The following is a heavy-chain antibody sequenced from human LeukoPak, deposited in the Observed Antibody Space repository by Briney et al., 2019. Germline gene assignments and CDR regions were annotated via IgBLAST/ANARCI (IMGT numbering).Heavy chain of an antibody. CDR1: GFTFDDYA. CDR3: AKGPVDSSSWYPWYFDL. Sequence: GGSLRLSCAASGFTFDDYAMHWVRQAPGKGLEWVSGISWNSGSIGYADSVKGRFTISRDNAKNSLYLQMNSLRAEDTALYYCAKGPVDSSSWYPWYFDLWGRGTLVTVSS. J-gene: IGHJ2*01. V-gene: IGHV3-9*01. CDR2: ISWNSGSI. D-gene: IGHD6-13*01.